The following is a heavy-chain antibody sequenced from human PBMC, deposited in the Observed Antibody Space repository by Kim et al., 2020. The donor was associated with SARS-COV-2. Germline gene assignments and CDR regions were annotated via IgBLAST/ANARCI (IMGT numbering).Heavy chain of an antibody. Sequence: KYLVDSAKGRFTISRHKSNNTLYLRMDSLRPEDTAIYFCASAYVDVRFDYWGQGTLVTVSS. D-gene: IGHD3-16*01. J-gene: IGHJ4*02. V-gene: IGHV3-30*01. CDR2: K. CDR3: ASAYVDVRFDY.